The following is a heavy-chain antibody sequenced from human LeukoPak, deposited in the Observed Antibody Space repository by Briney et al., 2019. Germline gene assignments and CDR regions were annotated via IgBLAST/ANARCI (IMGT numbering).Heavy chain of an antibody. J-gene: IGHJ4*02. V-gene: IGHV4-39*07. D-gene: IGHD6-19*01. CDR3: ARGRGIAVAGKSAHGY. Sequence: PSETLSLTCTVSGVSISSSSSNWGWIRQPPGKGLEWIGSIYYSVTTYNPSLKSRVTISVDTSKNQFSLKLSSVTAADTAVYYCARGRGIAVAGKSAHGYWGQGTLVTVSS. CDR2: IYYSVTT. CDR1: GVSISSSSSN.